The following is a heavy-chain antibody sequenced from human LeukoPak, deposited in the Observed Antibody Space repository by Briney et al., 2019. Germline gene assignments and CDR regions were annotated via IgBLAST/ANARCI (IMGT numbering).Heavy chain of an antibody. D-gene: IGHD3-22*01. CDR2: ISWSSGSI. CDR3: AKDFAPYYDSSGYYDY. V-gene: IGHV3-9*01. Sequence: PGGSLRLSCAASGFTFDDYAMHWVRQAPGKGLEWVSGISWSSGSIGYADSVKGRFTISRDNAKNSLYLQMNSLRAEDTAPYYCAKDFAPYYDSSGYYDYWGQGTLVTVSS. CDR1: GFTFDDYA. J-gene: IGHJ4*02.